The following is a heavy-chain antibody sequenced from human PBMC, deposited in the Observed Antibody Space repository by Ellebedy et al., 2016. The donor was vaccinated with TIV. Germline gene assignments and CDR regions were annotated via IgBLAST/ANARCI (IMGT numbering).Heavy chain of an antibody. D-gene: IGHD2-2*01. CDR2: IVVGSVKT. J-gene: IGHJ6*02. CDR3: AASGVVVPVVYGMDV. V-gene: IGHV1-58*02. Sequence: SVQVSCXASGFTFSSSAIQWVRQARGQRLEWIGWIVVGSVKTNYAQKFQERVTITRDMSTSTAYMELSSLRSEDTAVYYCAASGVVVPVVYGMDVWGQGTTVTVSS. CDR1: GFTFSSSA.